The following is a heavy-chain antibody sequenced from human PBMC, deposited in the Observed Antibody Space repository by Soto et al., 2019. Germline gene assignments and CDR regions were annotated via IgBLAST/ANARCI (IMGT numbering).Heavy chain of an antibody. D-gene: IGHD6-13*01. CDR2: INHSGST. J-gene: IGHJ5*02. Sequence: CLTCAVYGGSFSGYYWRWIRQPPGKGLEWIGEINHSGSTNYNPSLKSRVTISVDTSKNQFSLKLSSVTAADTAVYYCAGGPASYSSSWYWWFDPWGQGTLVTVSS. V-gene: IGHV4-34*01. CDR3: AGGPASYSSSWYWWFDP. CDR1: GGSFSGYY.